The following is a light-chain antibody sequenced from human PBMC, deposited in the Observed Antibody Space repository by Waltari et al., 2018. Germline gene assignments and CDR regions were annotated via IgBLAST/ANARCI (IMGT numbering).Light chain of an antibody. CDR2: DVT. CDR3: SSYTSSITWV. Sequence: QSALTQPASVSGSPGQSITISCTGASSDVGGYNFVSWYQQYPGKAPKVVIYDVTKRPSGVSDRFSGSKSGNTASLTISGLQAEDEAYYYCSSYTSSITWVFGGGTKLTVL. V-gene: IGLV2-14*03. CDR1: SSDVGGYNF. J-gene: IGLJ3*02.